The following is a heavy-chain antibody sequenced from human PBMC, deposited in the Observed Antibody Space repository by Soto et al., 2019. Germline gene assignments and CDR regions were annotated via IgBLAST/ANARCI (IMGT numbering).Heavy chain of an antibody. V-gene: IGHV1-3*05. D-gene: IGHD2-21*02. Sequence: QVQLVQSGAEEKKPGASVKVSCKASGYTFTSYAMHWVRQAPGQRLEWMGWINAGNGNTKYSQKFQGRVTITRDTSASTAYMELSRLRSEDTAVYYCARSIVVVTALDYWGQVTLVTVSA. CDR3: ARSIVVVTALDY. CDR1: GYTFTSYA. CDR2: INAGNGNT. J-gene: IGHJ4*02.